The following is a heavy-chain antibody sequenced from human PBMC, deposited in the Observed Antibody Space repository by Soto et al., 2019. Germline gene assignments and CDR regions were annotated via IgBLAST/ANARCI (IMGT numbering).Heavy chain of an antibody. CDR3: AKVGSSWPNYYYYGMDV. CDR1: GFSFSDYA. J-gene: IGHJ6*02. D-gene: IGHD6-19*01. V-gene: IGHV3-23*01. Sequence: EVQLLESGGGLVQPGGSLRLSCTAPGFSFSDYAMTWVRQAPGKGLEWVSAISSSDSRTYYADSVRGRFTISRDNSKNTLFLQMNSLRAEDTAVYFCAKVGSSWPNYYYYGMDVWGQGTTVTVSS. CDR2: ISSSDSRT.